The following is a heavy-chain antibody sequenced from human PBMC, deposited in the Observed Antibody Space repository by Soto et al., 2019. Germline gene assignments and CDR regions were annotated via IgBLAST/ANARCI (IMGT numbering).Heavy chain of an antibody. CDR2: ISAYNGNT. CDR3: ERDYGDYGVSPPNWYFGL. V-gene: IGHV1-18*01. Sequence: QVQLVQSGAEVKKPGASVKVSCKASGYTFTSYGISWVRQAPGQGLEWMGWISAYNGNTNYAQKLQGRVTMTTDTSTSTAYMELRSLRSDDTALYYFERDYGDYGVSPPNWYFGLWGRGTLVTVSS. J-gene: IGHJ2*01. D-gene: IGHD4-17*01. CDR1: GYTFTSYG.